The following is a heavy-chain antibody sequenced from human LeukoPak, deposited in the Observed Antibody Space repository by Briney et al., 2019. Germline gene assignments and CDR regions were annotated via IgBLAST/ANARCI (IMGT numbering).Heavy chain of an antibody. CDR3: ARNILFAFDI. CDR1: GLTVSSSY. D-gene: IGHD2/OR15-2a*01. V-gene: IGHV3-53*01. J-gene: IGHJ3*02. CDR2: IYYDGST. Sequence: GRSLRLSCAASGLTVSSSYMSWVRQAPGKGLEWVSIIYYDGSTYYADSMKGRFTISRDNSKNTLYLQVNSLRAEDTAMYYCARNILFAFDIWGQGTMVTVSS.